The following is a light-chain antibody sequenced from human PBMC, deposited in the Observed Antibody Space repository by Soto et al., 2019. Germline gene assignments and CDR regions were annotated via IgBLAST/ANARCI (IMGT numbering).Light chain of an antibody. CDR2: DAS. V-gene: IGKV1-5*01. CDR1: QRISSW. J-gene: IGKJ4*01. CDR3: QQYNTYSSLT. Sequence: DIQMTQSPSTLSASVGDRVTITCRASQRISSWLAWYQQKLGRAPRLLIYDASSLESGVPSRFSGSVYGTEFTLTISSLQPDDFATYYCQQYNTYSSLTFGGGTKVEIK.